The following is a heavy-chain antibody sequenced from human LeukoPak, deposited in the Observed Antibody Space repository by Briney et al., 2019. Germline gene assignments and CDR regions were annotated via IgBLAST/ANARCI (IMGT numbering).Heavy chain of an antibody. CDR2: IIPIFGTA. CDR1: GGTFSSYA. V-gene: IGHV1-69*05. Sequence: SVKVSCKASGGTFSSYATSWVRQAPGQGLEWMGRIIPIFGTADYAQKFQGRVTITTDESTSTAYMELSSLRSEDTAVYYCARDLSYCSGGSCYSDYWGQGTLVTVSS. J-gene: IGHJ4*02. D-gene: IGHD2-15*01. CDR3: ARDLSYCSGGSCYSDY.